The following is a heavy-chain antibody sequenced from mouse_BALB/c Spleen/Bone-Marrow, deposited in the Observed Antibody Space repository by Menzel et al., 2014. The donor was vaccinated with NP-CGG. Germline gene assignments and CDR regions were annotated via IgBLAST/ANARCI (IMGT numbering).Heavy chain of an antibody. CDR2: SRNKAHDFTT. Sequence: EVKLMESGGGLVQPGDSPRLSCATSGFTFSDFYMEWVRRPPGKRLEWIAASRNKAHDFTTEYSASVKGRFIVSRDTSQGIFYPQMNALRAEDTAIYYCARGELETGSFDYWGQGTTLTVSS. V-gene: IGHV7-1*02. CDR3: ARGELETGSFDY. D-gene: IGHD4-1*01. CDR1: GFTFSDFY. J-gene: IGHJ2*01.